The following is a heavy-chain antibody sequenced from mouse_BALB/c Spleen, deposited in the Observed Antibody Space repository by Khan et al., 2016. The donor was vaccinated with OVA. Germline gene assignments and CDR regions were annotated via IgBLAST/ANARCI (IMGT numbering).Heavy chain of an antibody. CDR3: AKWGTANYYAMDY. CDR2: IWGDGST. J-gene: IGHJ4*01. CDR1: GFSLTSYG. V-gene: IGHV2-3*01. D-gene: IGHD1-2*01. Sequence: QVQLKESGPGLVAPSQSLSITCTVSGFSLTSYGVNWVRQPPGKGLEWLGVIWGDGSTKYHSTLMSRLSISKDNSKSQVFLKLSSLQTDDTSTYYCAKWGTANYYAMDYWGQGTSVTVSS.